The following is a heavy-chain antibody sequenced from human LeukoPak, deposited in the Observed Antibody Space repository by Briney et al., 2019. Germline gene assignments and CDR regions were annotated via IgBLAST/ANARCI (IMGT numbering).Heavy chain of an antibody. J-gene: IGHJ4*02. V-gene: IGHV3-11*03. CDR2: ITGTSIHT. CDR1: GFDFSENC. D-gene: IGHD6-13*01. CDR3: ARVGVPGIYYFDV. Sequence: GGSLRLSCAASGFDFSENCMSWIRQAPGRGLEWVSYITGTSIHTDYADSVKGRFTISRDNAKNSLYLQMNSLRAEDTAVYYCARVGVPGIYYFDVWGQGSLVTVSS.